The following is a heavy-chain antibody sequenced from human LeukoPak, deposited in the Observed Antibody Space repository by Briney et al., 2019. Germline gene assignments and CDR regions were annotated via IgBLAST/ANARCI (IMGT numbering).Heavy chain of an antibody. CDR1: GYSFTSYW. CDR3: ARPAYCGSDRLAV. D-gene: IGHD2-21*02. V-gene: IGHV5-51*01. Sequence: GESLKISCMGSGYSFTSYWIAWVRQMPGKGLEWMGFISPADSDTRYSPSFQGQVTISADKSINTAYLQWSSLKASDTAMYYCARPAYCGSDRLAVWGQGTLVTVSS. CDR2: ISPADSDT. J-gene: IGHJ4*02.